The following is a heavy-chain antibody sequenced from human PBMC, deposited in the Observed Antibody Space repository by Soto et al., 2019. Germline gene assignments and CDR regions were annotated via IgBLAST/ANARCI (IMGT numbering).Heavy chain of an antibody. D-gene: IGHD6-13*01. J-gene: IGHJ4*02. CDR3: PRLIGNSWLDY. CDR2: TYYRSKWYS. CDR1: GDSVSSYSVV. V-gene: IGHV6-1*01. Sequence: PSQTLSLTCAISGDSVSSYSVVWNWIRQSPSGGLEWLGRTYYRSKWYSEYAISVQSRITVNADTSKNQVSLQLDSVTPDDTAVYYCPRLIGNSWLDYWGQGTLVTVSS.